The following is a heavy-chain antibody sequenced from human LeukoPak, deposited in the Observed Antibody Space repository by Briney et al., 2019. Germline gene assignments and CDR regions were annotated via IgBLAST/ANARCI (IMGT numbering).Heavy chain of an antibody. CDR3: ARGRWYSSSSHSSWFDP. CDR2: IYYSGST. Sequence: SETLSLTCTVSGGSISSGGYYWSWIRQHPGKGLEWIGYIYYSGSTYYNPSLKSRVTISVDTSKNQFSLKLSSVTAADTAVYYCARGRWYSSSSHSSWFDPWGQGTLVTVSS. J-gene: IGHJ5*02. V-gene: IGHV4-31*03. CDR1: GGSISSGGYY. D-gene: IGHD6-6*01.